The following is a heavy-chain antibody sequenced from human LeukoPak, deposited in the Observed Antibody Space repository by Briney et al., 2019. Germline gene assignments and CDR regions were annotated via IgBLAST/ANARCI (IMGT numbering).Heavy chain of an antibody. CDR2: TNPNSGGT. V-gene: IGHV1-2*02. CDR1: GYSFTDYY. D-gene: IGHD1-26*01. Sequence: GASVKVSCKTSGYSFTDYYMNWVRQAPGQGLEWMGWTNPNSGGTSSAQKFQGRVTMTRDTSTSTAYMELSRLTSDDTAVYYCARPGAWYSGGLLVYRGAPPKSFHYWGQGTLVTVSS. CDR3: ARPGAWYSGGLLVYRGAPPKSFHY. J-gene: IGHJ1*01.